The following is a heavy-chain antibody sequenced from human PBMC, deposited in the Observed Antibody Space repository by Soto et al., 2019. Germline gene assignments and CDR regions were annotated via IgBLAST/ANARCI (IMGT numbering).Heavy chain of an antibody. J-gene: IGHJ6*02. D-gene: IGHD2-2*02. CDR3: ARDDIVVVPAAICGAVDYHYYVVDV. V-gene: IGHV4-39*01. Sequence: WETLSLTCTVSGGSISSSSYYWGWIRQPPGKGLEWIGSIYYSGSTYYNPSLKSRVTISVDTSKNQFSLKLSSVTAADTAVYYCARDDIVVVPAAICGAVDYHYYVVDVWGQGTTVTV. CDR1: GGSISSSSYY. CDR2: IYYSGST.